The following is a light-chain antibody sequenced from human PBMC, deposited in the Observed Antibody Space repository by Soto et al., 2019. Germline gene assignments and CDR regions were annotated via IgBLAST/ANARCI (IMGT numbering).Light chain of an antibody. J-gene: IGLJ2*01. CDR3: CSYAGSTTIVI. Sequence: QSALTQPASVSGSPGQSITISCTGTRSDVGSYKLVSWYQHRPGKAPKLVIYEGTKRPSRVSNRISGSKSGNTASLTISGLQAEDEADYYCCSYAGSTTIVIFGGGTKLTVL. V-gene: IGLV2-23*01. CDR1: RSDVGSYKL. CDR2: EGT.